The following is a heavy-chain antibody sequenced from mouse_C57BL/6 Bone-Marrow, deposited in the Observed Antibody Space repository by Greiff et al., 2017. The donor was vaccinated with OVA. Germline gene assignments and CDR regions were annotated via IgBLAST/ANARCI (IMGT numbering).Heavy chain of an antibody. CDR3: TSFITTVDYAMDY. CDR2: IYPGNSDT. D-gene: IGHD1-1*01. Sequence: VQLKQSGTVLARPGASVKMSCKTSGYTFTSYWMHWVKQRPGQGLEWIGAIYPGNSDTSYNQKFKGKAKLTAVTSASTAYMELSSLTNEDSAVYYCTSFITTVDYAMDYWGQGTSVTVSS. CDR1: GYTFTSYW. V-gene: IGHV1-5*01. J-gene: IGHJ4*01.